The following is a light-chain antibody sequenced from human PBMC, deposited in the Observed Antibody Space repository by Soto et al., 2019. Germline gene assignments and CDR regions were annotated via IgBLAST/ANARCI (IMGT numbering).Light chain of an antibody. Sequence: QSVLTQAASVSGSPGQSITISCTGTSSDVGGYNYVSWYQQHPGKAPRLVIYEVTYRPSGVSSRFSGAKSGNTASLTISGLQAEDGADYYCSSYTSSNTLIFGGGTKLPVL. V-gene: IGLV2-14*01. CDR3: SSYTSSNTLI. CDR2: EVT. J-gene: IGLJ2*01. CDR1: SSDVGGYNY.